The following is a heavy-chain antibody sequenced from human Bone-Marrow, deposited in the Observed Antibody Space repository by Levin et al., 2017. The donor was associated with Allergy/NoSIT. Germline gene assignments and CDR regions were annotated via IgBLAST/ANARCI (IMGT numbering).Heavy chain of an antibody. D-gene: IGHD3-22*01. CDR3: TSLLRGYYYYYYGMDV. CDR1: GFVFSASA. J-gene: IGHJ6*02. V-gene: IGHV3-73*01. CDR2: IRTKTKSYAT. Sequence: GESLKISCAASGFVFSASAVHWVRQASGKGLEWIGRIRTKTKSYATAYGASVKGRLTISREDSKNTAYLQMNSLKTEDTAVYYCTSLLRGYYYYYYGMDVWGQGTTVTVSS.